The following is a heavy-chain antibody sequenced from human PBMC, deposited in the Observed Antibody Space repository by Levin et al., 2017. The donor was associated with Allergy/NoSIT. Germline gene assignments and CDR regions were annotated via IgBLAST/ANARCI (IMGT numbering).Heavy chain of an antibody. J-gene: IGHJ3*02. V-gene: IGHV3-20*01. D-gene: IGHD3-3*01. CDR1: GFTFDDYG. CDR3: ARHRFTMSIQDGCES. Sequence: GGSLRLSCAASGFTFDDYGMSWVRQAPGKGLEWVSGINWNGGSTGYADSVKGRLTISRDNAKNSLYLQMNSLRAEDTALYHCARHRFTMSIQDGCESWGQGTMVSVSS. CDR2: INWNGGST.